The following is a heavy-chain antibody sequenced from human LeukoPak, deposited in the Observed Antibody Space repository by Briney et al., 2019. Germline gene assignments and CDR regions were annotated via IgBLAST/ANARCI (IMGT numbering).Heavy chain of an antibody. CDR2: IYYSGST. CDR3: ARQSPTDKGY. CDR1: GFTFSSYA. V-gene: IGHV4-39*01. Sequence: GSLRLSCAASGFTFSSYAMSWVRQPPGKGLEWIGSIYYSGSTYYNPSLKSRVTISVDTSKNQFSLKLSSVTAADTAVYYCARQSPTDKGYWGQGTLVTVSS. D-gene: IGHD4-11*01. J-gene: IGHJ4*02.